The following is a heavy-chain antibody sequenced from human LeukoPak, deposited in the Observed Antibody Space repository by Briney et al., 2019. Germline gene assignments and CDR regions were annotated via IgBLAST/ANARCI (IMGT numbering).Heavy chain of an antibody. CDR1: GFTFSSYG. CDR2: ISGSGGST. CDR3: AKAPPPGPGAYYYYYYMDV. Sequence: PGGSLRLSCAASGFTFSSYGMSWVRQAPGKGLEWVSAISGSGGSTYYADSVKGRFTISIDNSKNTRDLQLNSLRAEDTAVYYCAKAPPPGPGAYYYYYYMDVWGKGTTVTISS. D-gene: IGHD3-10*01. J-gene: IGHJ6*03. V-gene: IGHV3-23*01.